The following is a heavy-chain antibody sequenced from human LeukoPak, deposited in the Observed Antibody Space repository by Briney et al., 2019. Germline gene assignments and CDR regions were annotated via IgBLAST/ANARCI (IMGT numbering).Heavy chain of an antibody. CDR1: GFPFSSYA. D-gene: IGHD1-7*01. CDR2: ISAGGGST. V-gene: IGHV3-23*01. CDR3: AKVLELRLNYYYGMDV. Sequence: GGSLRLSCAASGFPFSSYAMSWVRQAPGKGLEWVSTISAGGGSTYYADSVKGRFTISRDNSKNTLYLQMNSLRAEDTAIYYCAKVLELRLNYYYGMDVWGQGTTVTVSS. J-gene: IGHJ6*02.